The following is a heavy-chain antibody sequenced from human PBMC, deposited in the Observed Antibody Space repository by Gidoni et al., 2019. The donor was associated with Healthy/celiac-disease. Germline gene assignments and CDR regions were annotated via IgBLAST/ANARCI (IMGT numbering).Heavy chain of an antibody. V-gene: IGHV3-48*01. J-gene: IGHJ4*02. CDR3: ARDAGGRMYYFDY. D-gene: IGHD1-26*01. CDR2: ISSSSSTI. CDR1: GFTCSSYS. Sequence: EVQLVESGGGLVQPGGSLRLYCAASGFTCSSYSMNWVRQPPGKGLEWVSYISSSSSTIYYADSVQGRFTISRANAKNSLYLQMNSLRAEDTAVYYCARDAGGRMYYFDYWGQGTLVTVSS.